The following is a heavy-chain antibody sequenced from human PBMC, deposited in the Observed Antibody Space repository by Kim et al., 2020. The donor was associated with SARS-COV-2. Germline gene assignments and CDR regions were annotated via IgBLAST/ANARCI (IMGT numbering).Heavy chain of an antibody. CDR3: ARSSGYYAYFDY. CDR1: GGTFSSYA. D-gene: IGHD3-22*01. J-gene: IGHJ4*02. CDR2: IIPIFGTA. Sequence: SVKVSCKASGGTFSSYAISWVRQAPGQGLEWMGGIIPIFGTANYAQKFQGRVTITADESTSTAYMELSSLRSEDTAVYYCARSSGYYAYFDYWGQGTLVTVSS. V-gene: IGHV1-69*13.